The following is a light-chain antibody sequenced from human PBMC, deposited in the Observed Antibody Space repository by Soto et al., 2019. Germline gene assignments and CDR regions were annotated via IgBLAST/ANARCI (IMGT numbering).Light chain of an antibody. J-gene: IGKJ4*01. CDR3: QQYGSSPLT. CDR2: DAS. V-gene: IGKV3-20*01. Sequence: EMVLTQSPGTLSLSPGERATLSCRASQSVSSSYLDWYQQKPGQAPRLLIYDASSRATGIPDRFSGSGSGTDFTLTISRLEPEDFAVFYCQQYGSSPLTFGGGTKVEIK. CDR1: QSVSSSY.